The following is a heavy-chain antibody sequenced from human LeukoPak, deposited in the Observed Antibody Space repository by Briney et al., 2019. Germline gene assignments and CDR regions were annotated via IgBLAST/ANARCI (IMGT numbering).Heavy chain of an antibody. CDR1: GGTFSDYA. CDR3: ARETIREGHNRGD. D-gene: IGHD5-24*01. Sequence: GSSVKVSCEASGGTFSDYAISWVRQAPGQGLEWMGRVIPILGTANYAQKFQGRVTITADLSTSTAYMDLRSLTSDDTAVYYCARETIREGHNRGDWGQGTQVTVSS. J-gene: IGHJ4*02. CDR2: VIPILGTA. V-gene: IGHV1-69*11.